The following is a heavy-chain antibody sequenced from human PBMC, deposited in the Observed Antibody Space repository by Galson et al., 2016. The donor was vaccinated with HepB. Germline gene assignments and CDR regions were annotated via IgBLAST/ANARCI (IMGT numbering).Heavy chain of an antibody. Sequence: SLRLSCAASGFTFGDYWMTWVRQAPGKGLEWMASLSYGGINQYYADSAKGRFTISRDISKNTLYLQINTLSAEDTAIYYCVAEYHDSAGYHGFQYWGQGTLVTVSS. J-gene: IGHJ4*02. CDR2: LSYGGINQ. D-gene: IGHD3-22*01. CDR3: VAEYHDSAGYHGFQY. V-gene: IGHV3-30*03. CDR1: GFTFGDYW.